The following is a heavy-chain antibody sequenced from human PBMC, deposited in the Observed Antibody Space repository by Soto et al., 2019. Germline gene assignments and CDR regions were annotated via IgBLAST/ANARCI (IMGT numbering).Heavy chain of an antibody. D-gene: IGHD3-10*01. CDR2: ISISGGST. J-gene: IGHJ4*02. Sequence: EVQLLESGGGLVQPGGSLRLSCAASGFTFSNYGMGWVRQAPGKGLEWVSLISISGGSTYYADSVKGRFTVSRDNSKNTVYLQMNSLRAEDTAIYYCAKRDFGSGAPQRYFDYWGQGTLVTVSS. CDR3: AKRDFGSGAPQRYFDY. CDR1: GFTFSNYG. V-gene: IGHV3-23*01.